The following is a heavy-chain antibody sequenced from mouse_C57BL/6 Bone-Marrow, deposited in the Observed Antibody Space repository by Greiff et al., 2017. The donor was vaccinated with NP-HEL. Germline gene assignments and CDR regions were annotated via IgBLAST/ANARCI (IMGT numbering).Heavy chain of an antibody. CDR3: VGQLRLLAMDY. V-gene: IGHV10-1*01. CDR2: IRSKSNNYAT. CDR1: GFSFNTYA. J-gene: IGHJ4*01. D-gene: IGHD3-2*02. Sequence: DVKLVESGGGLVQPKGSLKLSCAASGFSFNTYAMNWVRQAPGKGLEWVARIRSKSNNYATYYADSVKDRFTISRDDSESMLYLQMNNLKTEDTAMYYCVGQLRLLAMDYWGQGTSVTVSS.